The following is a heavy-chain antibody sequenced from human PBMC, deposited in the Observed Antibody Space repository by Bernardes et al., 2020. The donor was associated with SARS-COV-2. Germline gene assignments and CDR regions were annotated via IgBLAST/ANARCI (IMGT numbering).Heavy chain of an antibody. J-gene: IGHJ6*02. Sequence: GSLRLSCAASGFTFSSYAMHWVRQAPGKGLEWVEVISYDGSNKYYADSVKGRFTISRDNSKNTLYLQMNSLRAEDTAVYYCARDAEQLAQGWGYYYYYGMDVWGQGTTVTVSS. CDR1: GFTFSSYA. V-gene: IGHV3-30-3*01. D-gene: IGHD6-6*01. CDR2: ISYDGSNK. CDR3: ARDAEQLAQGWGYYYYYGMDV.